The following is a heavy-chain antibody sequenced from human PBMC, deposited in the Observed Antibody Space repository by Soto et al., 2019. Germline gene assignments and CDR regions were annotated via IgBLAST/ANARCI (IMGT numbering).Heavy chain of an antibody. V-gene: IGHV4-30-4*01. Sequence: SETLSLTCTVSGGSTSSDNYWSWIRQPPGKGLEWIGHIYYSGNTDYNPSLKSRLAISIDTSKNQFSLKPSSVTAADTAVYFCAREGGESSDGLYYFDSWGQGSLVTVSS. CDR2: IYYSGNT. D-gene: IGHD3-16*01. J-gene: IGHJ4*02. CDR3: AREGGESSDGLYYFDS. CDR1: GGSTSSDNY.